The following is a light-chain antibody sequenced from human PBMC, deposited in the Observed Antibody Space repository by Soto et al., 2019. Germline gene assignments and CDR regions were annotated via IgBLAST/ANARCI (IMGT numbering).Light chain of an antibody. CDR1: QSVSF. V-gene: IGKV3D-11*02. J-gene: IGKJ1*01. CDR3: QQGSTWPRA. CDR2: DAS. Sequence: VVLTQSPATLSLSPGESATLSCRASQSVSFLAWYQQKPGQAPRLLIYDASTRATGIPARFGGSGTGTDFTLTISCLESEDFAVYYCQQGSTWPRAFGQGTKVEIK.